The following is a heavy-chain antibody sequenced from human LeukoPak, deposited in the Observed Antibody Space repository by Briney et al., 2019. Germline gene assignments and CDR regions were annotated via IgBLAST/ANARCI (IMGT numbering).Heavy chain of an antibody. CDR1: GIRFTTHW. CDR2: IRYDGSNE. D-gene: IGHD6-6*01. Sequence: GGSLRLSCAASGIRFTTHWMNWARQAPGKGLEWVSFIRYDGSNEYYADSVKGRFTISRDDSKNTLYLQMNSLRAEDTAVYHCAKVTIYSDSSGTSDYWVQGTLVTVSS. J-gene: IGHJ4*02. V-gene: IGHV3-30*02. CDR3: AKVTIYSDSSGTSDY.